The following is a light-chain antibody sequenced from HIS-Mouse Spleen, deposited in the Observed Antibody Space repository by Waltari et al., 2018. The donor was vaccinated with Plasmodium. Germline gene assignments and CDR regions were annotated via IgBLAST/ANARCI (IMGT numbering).Light chain of an antibody. CDR2: QDS. CDR1: KLGYQY. V-gene: IGLV3-1*01. Sequence: SYELTQPPSVSVSPGQTASIPCSGDKLGYQYACWYQQTPGQSPVLVIYQDSKRPSGIPERFSGSNSGNTATLTISGTQAMDEADYYCQAWDSSTVVFGGGTKLTVL. J-gene: IGLJ2*01. CDR3: QAWDSSTVV.